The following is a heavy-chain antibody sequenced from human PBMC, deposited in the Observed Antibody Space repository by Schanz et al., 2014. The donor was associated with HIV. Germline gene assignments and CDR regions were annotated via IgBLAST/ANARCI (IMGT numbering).Heavy chain of an antibody. CDR2: ITPDGSVT. J-gene: IGHJ6*02. CDR1: GFTFGTKW. CDR3: AREASLEWIYVVDV. Sequence: VQLVESGGGVVQPGRSLRLSCAVSGFTFGTKWMYWVRQGPGKGLAWVSYITPDGSVTYADSVKGRFTISRDNAKNTLYLQTNSLRGEDTAVYYCAREASLEWIYVVDVWGQGTTVTVSS. D-gene: IGHD3-3*01. V-gene: IGHV3-74*01.